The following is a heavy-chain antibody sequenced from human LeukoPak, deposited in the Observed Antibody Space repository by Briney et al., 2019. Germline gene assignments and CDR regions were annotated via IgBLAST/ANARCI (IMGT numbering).Heavy chain of an antibody. V-gene: IGHV1-3*01. Sequence: KFQGRVTITRDTSASTAYMELSSLRSEDTAVYYCAREGNGLDAFDIWGQGTMVTVSS. D-gene: IGHD1-1*01. J-gene: IGHJ3*02. CDR3: AREGNGLDAFDI.